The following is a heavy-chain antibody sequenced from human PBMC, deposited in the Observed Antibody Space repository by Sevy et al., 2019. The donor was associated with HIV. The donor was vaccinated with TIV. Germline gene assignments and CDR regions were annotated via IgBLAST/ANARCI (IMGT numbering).Heavy chain of an antibody. Sequence: ASVKVSCKASGGTFDNYGISWVRQAPGQGLEWMGGIIPFFGTADYAQKFQGRVTITADEGTSTAYMELSSLRFDDTAVYYCARTTPYGYNYSYYYGLDVWGQGTTVTVSS. J-gene: IGHJ6*02. V-gene: IGHV1-69*13. CDR3: ARTTPYGYNYSYYYGLDV. CDR2: IIPFFGTA. D-gene: IGHD5-12*01. CDR1: GGTFDNYG.